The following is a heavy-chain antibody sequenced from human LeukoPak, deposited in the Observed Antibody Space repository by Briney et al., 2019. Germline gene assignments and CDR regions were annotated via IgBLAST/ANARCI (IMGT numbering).Heavy chain of an antibody. CDR2: IYYSGST. CDR3: ARTDFKEWLPDYYYYMDV. CDR1: GGSISSYY. Sequence: SETLSLTCTVSGGSISSYYWSWIRQPPGKGLEWIGYIYYSGSTNYNPSLKSRVTISVDTSKNQFSLKLSSVTAADTAVYYCARTDFKEWLPDYYYYMDVWGKGTTVTVSS. V-gene: IGHV4-59*01. J-gene: IGHJ6*03. D-gene: IGHD3-3*01.